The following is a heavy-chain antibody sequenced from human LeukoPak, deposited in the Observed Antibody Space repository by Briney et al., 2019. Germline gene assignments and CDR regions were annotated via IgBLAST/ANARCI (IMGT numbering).Heavy chain of an antibody. D-gene: IGHD3-3*01. J-gene: IGHJ6*03. Sequence: SETLSLTCTVSGYSISSGYYWGWIRQPPGKGLEWIGEINHSGSTNYNPSLKSRVTISVDTSKNQFSLKLSSVTAADTAVYYCARSLIRRFLEWFAPPSYMDVWGKGTTVTVSS. V-gene: IGHV4-38-2*02. CDR1: GYSISSGYY. CDR2: INHSGST. CDR3: ARSLIRRFLEWFAPPSYMDV.